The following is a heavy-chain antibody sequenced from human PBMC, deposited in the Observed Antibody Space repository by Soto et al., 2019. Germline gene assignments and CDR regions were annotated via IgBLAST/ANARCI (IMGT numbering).Heavy chain of an antibody. V-gene: IGHV3-23*01. CDR2: ISGSGGST. CDR1: GFTFSSYG. J-gene: IGHJ4*02. D-gene: IGHD3-3*01. CDR3: AKDPEYYDFWSGYYPFDY. Sequence: GGSLRLSCAASGFTFSSYGMHWVRQAPGKGLEWVAVISGSGGSTYYADSVKGRFTISRDNSKNTLYLQMNSLRAEDTAVYYCAKDPEYYDFWSGYYPFDYWGQGTLVTVSS.